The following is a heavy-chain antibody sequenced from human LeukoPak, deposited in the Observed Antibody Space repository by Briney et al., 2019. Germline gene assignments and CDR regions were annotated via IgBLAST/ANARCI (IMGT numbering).Heavy chain of an antibody. J-gene: IGHJ6*02. Sequence: PGRSLRLSCAAFGLTFDVYAMQCVRQGPGKSLEWVSGIIWNSGSIGYADSVKGRFTISRDNAKNSLYLQMNSLRAEDTALYYCAKALERRIYYYGMDVWGQGTTVTVSS. CDR2: IIWNSGSI. CDR3: AKALERRIYYYGMDV. D-gene: IGHD1-1*01. V-gene: IGHV3-9*01. CDR1: GLTFDVYA.